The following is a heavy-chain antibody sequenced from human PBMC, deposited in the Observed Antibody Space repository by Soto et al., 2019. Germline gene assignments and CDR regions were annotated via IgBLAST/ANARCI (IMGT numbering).Heavy chain of an antibody. CDR3: ARTYDFWSGYYTHYYYYYGMDV. V-gene: IGHV1-2*02. CDR1: GYTFTGYC. J-gene: IGHJ6*02. CDR2: INPSSGGT. D-gene: IGHD3-3*01. Sequence: ASVKVSCKASGYTFTGYCMHWVRQAPGQGLEWMGWINPSSGGTNYAQKFQGRVTMTRDTSISTAYMELSRLRSDDTAVYYCARTYDFWSGYYTHYYYYYGMDVWGQGTTVTVS.